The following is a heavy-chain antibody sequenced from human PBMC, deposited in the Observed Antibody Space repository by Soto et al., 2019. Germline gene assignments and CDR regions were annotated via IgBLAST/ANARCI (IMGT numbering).Heavy chain of an antibody. CDR1: GYSFTDYH. J-gene: IGHJ6*03. V-gene: IGHV1-2*04. Sequence: GSSVKVSCKDSGYSFTDYHIHWVRQAPGQGLEWLGRINPKSGGTSTAQKFQGWVTMTTDTSISTASMELTRLTSADTANYYCARSQWPVGSTGVSSILYFRTRYGWG. CDR2: INPKSGGT. CDR3: ARSQWPVGSTGVSSILYFRTRYG. D-gene: IGHD2-8*01.